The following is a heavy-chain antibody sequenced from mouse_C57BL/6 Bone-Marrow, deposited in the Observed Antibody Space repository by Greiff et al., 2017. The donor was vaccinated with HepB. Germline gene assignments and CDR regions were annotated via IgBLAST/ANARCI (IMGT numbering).Heavy chain of an antibody. V-gene: IGHV1-64*01. Sequence: LVESGAELVKPGASVKLSCKASGYTFTSYWMHWVKQRPGQGLEWIGMIHPNSGSTNYNEKFKSKATLTVDKSSSTAYMQLSSLTSEDSAVYYCAVFTAWFAYWGQGTLVTVSA. J-gene: IGHJ3*01. CDR1: GYTFTSYW. CDR2: IHPNSGST. CDR3: AVFTAWFAY. D-gene: IGHD1-1*01.